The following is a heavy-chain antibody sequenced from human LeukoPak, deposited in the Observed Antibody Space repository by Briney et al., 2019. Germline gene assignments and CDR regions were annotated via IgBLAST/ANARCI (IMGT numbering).Heavy chain of an antibody. CDR2: IYYSGST. CDR1: GGSISSSSYY. D-gene: IGHD5-12*01. CDR3: ARVKRGYSGYDLTGTNWFDP. J-gene: IGHJ5*02. V-gene: IGHV4-39*07. Sequence: PSETLSLTCTVSGGSISSSSYYWGWIRQPPGKGLEWIGSIYYSGSTYYNPSLKSRVTISVDTSKNQFSLKLSSVTAADTAVYYCARVKRGYSGYDLTGTNWFDPWGQGTLVTVSS.